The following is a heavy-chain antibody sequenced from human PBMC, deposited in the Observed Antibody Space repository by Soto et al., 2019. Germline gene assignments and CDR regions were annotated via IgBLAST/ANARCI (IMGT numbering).Heavy chain of an antibody. CDR1: GYALISFA. Sequence: ASVKVSCKASGYALISFAMHWVRQAPGQRPEWMGWINTANGDTKYSPKFQGRVTITRDTSASTAYMELSSLRSEDTAVYYCVRRHVSATGIDWFDPWGQGTLVTVSS. CDR3: VRRHVSATGIDWFDP. D-gene: IGHD6-13*01. V-gene: IGHV1-3*04. J-gene: IGHJ5*02. CDR2: INTANGDT.